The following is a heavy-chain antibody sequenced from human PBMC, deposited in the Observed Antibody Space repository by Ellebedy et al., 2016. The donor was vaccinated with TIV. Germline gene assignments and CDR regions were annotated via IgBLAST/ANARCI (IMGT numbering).Heavy chain of an antibody. V-gene: IGHV3-21*01. CDR2: ISSSGTYI. D-gene: IGHD6-13*01. CDR3: ARPAAAYSSSWYDFDC. CDR1: GFTFSGFT. Sequence: GGSLRLSCAASGFTFSGFTMNWVRQAPGKGLEWVSSISSSGTYIHNADSVKGRFIISRDNAKNSLYLQMNSLTVEDTAIYYCARPAAAYSSSWYDFDCWGQGTLVTVSS. J-gene: IGHJ4*02.